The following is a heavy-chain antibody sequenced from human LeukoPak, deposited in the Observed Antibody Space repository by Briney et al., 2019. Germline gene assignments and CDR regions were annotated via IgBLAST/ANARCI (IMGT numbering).Heavy chain of an antibody. D-gene: IGHD3-3*01. J-gene: IGHJ3*02. Sequence: ASVKVSCKASGGTFSSYAISWVRQAPGQGLEWVGMIIPLFPTANYAQEFQGRVTITADESTSTAYMELSSLSSEDTAVYYCARVLLSFVDFWGGKDAFDIWGQGTMVTVSS. CDR2: IIPLFPTA. V-gene: IGHV1-69*13. CDR1: GGTFSSYA. CDR3: ARVLLSFVDFWGGKDAFDI.